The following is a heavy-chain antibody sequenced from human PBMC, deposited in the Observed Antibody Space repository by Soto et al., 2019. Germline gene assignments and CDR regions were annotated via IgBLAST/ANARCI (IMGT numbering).Heavy chain of an antibody. J-gene: IGHJ4*02. CDR2: MNPNSGNT. V-gene: IGHV1-8*01. CDR3: ARGVVVVAATLHPIDY. D-gene: IGHD2-15*01. Sequence: QVQLVQSGAEVKKPGASVKVSCKASGYTFTSYDINWVRQATGQGLEWMGWMNPNSGNTGYAQKFQGRVTMTRNTSISTAYMELSSLRSEDTAVYYCARGVVVVAATLHPIDYWGQGTLVTVSS. CDR1: GYTFTSYD.